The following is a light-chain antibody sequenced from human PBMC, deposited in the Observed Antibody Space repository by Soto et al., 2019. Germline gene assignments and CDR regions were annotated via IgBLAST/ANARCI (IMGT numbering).Light chain of an antibody. J-gene: IGLJ1*01. V-gene: IGLV1-44*01. Sequence: QAVVTQPPSASGTPGQRVTISCSGSSSNIGSNTVNWYQQLPGTAPKVLIYSNIQRPSGVPDRFSGSKSDTSASLAIIGLQSEDDADYYCAAWDYSLNAYVFGIGTKLTVL. CDR1: SSNIGSNT. CDR2: SNI. CDR3: AAWDYSLNAYV.